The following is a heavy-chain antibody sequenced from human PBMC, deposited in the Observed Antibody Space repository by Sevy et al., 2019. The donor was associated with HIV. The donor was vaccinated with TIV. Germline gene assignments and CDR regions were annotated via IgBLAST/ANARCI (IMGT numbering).Heavy chain of an antibody. CDR3: ARGDDYGDAFDI. J-gene: IGHJ3*02. D-gene: IGHD4-17*01. V-gene: IGHV4-30-2*01. CDR1: GGSISSGGYS. CDR2: IYHSGST. Sequence: SETLSLTCAVSGGSISSGGYSWSWIRQPPGKGLEWIGYIYHSGSTYYNPSLKSRVTISVDRSKNQFSLKLSSVTAADTAVYYGARGDDYGDAFDIWGQGTMVTVSS.